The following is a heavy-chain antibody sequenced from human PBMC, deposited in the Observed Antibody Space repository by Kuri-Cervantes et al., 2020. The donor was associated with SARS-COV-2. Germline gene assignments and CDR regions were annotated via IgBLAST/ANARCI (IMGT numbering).Heavy chain of an antibody. CDR3: ARVHKAGATYYYYYMDV. CDR2: IKQDGSEK. Sequence: GESLKISCAASGFTFSSYWMSWVRQAPGKGLEWVANIKQDGSEKHYVDSVRGRFTISRDDAKNSLYLQMNSLRAEDTAVYYCARVHKAGATYYYYYMDVWGKGTTVTVSS. V-gene: IGHV3-7*01. J-gene: IGHJ6*03. CDR1: GFTFSSYW. D-gene: IGHD1-26*01.